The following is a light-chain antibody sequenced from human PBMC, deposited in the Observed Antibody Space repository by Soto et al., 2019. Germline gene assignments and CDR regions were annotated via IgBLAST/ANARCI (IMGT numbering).Light chain of an antibody. J-gene: IGKJ1*01. V-gene: IGKV1-27*01. CDR3: QKYNSAPRT. Sequence: DIQMTQSPSSLSASVGDRVTITCRASQGISNYLACYQQKPGKVPKLLIYAASTLQSGVPSRFNGSGSGTDFPLTISSLQPEDVATYYCQKYNSAPRTFGQGTKVEIK. CDR2: AAS. CDR1: QGISNY.